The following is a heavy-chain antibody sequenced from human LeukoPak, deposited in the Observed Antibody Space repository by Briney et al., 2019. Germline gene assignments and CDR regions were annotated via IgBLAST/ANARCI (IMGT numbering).Heavy chain of an antibody. D-gene: IGHD3-10*01. CDR2: ISSSGSTI. CDR1: GFTFSSYE. Sequence: PGGSLRLSCAASGFTFSSYEMNWVRQAPGKGLEWVSYISSSGSTIYYADSVKGRFTISRDNAKNSLYLQMNSLRAEDTAVYYCARLFYGSGSSKYYFDYWGQGTLVTVSS. V-gene: IGHV3-48*03. J-gene: IGHJ4*02. CDR3: ARLFYGSGSSKYYFDY.